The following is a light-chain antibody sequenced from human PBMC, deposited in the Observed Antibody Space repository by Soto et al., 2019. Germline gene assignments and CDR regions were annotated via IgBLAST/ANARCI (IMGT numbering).Light chain of an antibody. J-gene: IGKJ4*01. CDR2: DAS. Sequence: ENVLTQSPVTLSLSPGERATLSCRASQSVKSYLAWYQQQPGQAPRLLIYDASNRAVGIPARFSGSGSGTDFTLTISSLVPEDVAVYYCQSRSSWPPVLTFGGGTKVEIK. V-gene: IGKV3-11*01. CDR1: QSVKSY. CDR3: QSRSSWPPVLT.